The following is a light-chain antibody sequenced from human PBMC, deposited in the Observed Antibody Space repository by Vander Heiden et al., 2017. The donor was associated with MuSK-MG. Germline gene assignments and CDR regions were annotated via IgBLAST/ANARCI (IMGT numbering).Light chain of an antibody. Sequence: DIQTTQSASTLFASVGERVPITCRASQSISSWLAWYQQKPGKAPKLLIYKASSLESGVPSRFSGSGSGTEFTLTISSLQPDDFATYYCQQYNSYSYTFGQGTKLEIK. J-gene: IGKJ2*01. V-gene: IGKV1-5*03. CDR3: QQYNSYSYT. CDR1: QSISSW. CDR2: KAS.